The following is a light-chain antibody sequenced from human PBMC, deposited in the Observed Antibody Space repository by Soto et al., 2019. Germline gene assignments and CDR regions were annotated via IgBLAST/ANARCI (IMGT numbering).Light chain of an antibody. CDR2: AAS. Sequence: AIRMTPSPSSLSASTGDRVTITCRASQGISSYLAWYQQKPGKAPKLLIYAASSLESGVPSRFSGSGSGTEFTLTISSLQPEDFATYYCQQYESLPLTFGQGTRLEIK. J-gene: IGKJ5*01. CDR1: QGISSY. CDR3: QQYESLPLT. V-gene: IGKV1-8*01.